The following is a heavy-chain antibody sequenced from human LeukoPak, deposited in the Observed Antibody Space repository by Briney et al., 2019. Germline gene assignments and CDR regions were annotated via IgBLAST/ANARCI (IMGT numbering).Heavy chain of an antibody. CDR2: MNPNSGNT. CDR1: GYTFTSYD. Sequence: ASVKVSCKASGYTFTSYDINWVRQATGQGLEWMGWMNPNSGNTGYAQKFQGRVTMTRNTSISTAYMELSSLRSEDTAVYYCARGPRVVKYYYYYGMDVWGQGTTVTVSS. D-gene: IGHD3-3*01. J-gene: IGHJ6*02. V-gene: IGHV1-8*01. CDR3: ARGPRVVKYYYYYGMDV.